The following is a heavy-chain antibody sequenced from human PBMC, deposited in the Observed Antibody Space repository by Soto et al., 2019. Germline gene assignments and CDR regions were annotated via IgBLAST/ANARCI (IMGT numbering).Heavy chain of an antibody. CDR3: AKSVYNWNDGFFDY. CDR2: ISYDGNNK. J-gene: IGHJ4*02. CDR1: GFTFSTYG. D-gene: IGHD1-1*01. V-gene: IGHV3-30*18. Sequence: GGSLRLSCAASGFTFSTYGMRWVRQAPEKGLEWVAVISYDGNNKYYADSVKGRFTISRDNSKNTLYLQMSSLRAEDTAVYYCAKSVYNWNDGFFDYWGQGTLVTVSS.